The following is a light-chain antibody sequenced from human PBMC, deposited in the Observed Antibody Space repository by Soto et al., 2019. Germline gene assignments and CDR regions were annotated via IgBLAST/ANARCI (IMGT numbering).Light chain of an antibody. J-gene: IGKJ1*01. CDR3: QQYNNWPQT. CDR2: ATS. V-gene: IGKV3D-15*01. CDR1: QTVSNSF. Sequence: IVLTQSPGTLSLSPGETATLSCRASQTVSNSFLGWYQQRPGQAPRLLMIATSKTAPGIPDRFSGSGSGTEFTLTISSLQSEDFAVYYCQQYNNWPQTFGQGTKVDIK.